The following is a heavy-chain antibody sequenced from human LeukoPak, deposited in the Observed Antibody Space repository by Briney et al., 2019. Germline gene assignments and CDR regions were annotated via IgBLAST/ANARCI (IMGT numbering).Heavy chain of an antibody. D-gene: IGHD3-22*01. V-gene: IGHV4-30-4*07. CDR3: ARDGSSGDDAFDI. J-gene: IGHJ3*02. Sequence: SETLSLTCAVSGGSISSGGYSWSWIRQPPGKGLEWIGYIYYSGSTYYNPSLKSRVTISVDTSKNQFSLKLSSVTAADTAVYYCARDGSSGDDAFDIWGQGTMVTVSS. CDR1: GGSISSGGYS. CDR2: IYYSGST.